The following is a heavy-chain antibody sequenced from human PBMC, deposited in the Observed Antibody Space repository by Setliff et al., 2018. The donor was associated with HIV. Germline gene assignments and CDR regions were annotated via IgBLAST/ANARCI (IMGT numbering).Heavy chain of an antibody. V-gene: IGHV4-39*02. Sequence: SETLSLTCTVSGDSISSFSYYWAWIRQSPGKGLEWIGNVYHSGGTDYNPSLRSRVTISVDTSTNQFSLKLSSVTAADTAVYYCARDLSVEGSGSYFDYWGQGTLVTVSS. D-gene: IGHD3-10*01. CDR3: ARDLSVEGSGSYFDY. CDR2: VYHSGGT. J-gene: IGHJ4*02. CDR1: GDSISSFSYY.